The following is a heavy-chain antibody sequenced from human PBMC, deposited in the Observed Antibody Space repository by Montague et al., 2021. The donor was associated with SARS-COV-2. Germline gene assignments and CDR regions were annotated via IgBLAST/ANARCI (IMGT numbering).Heavy chain of an antibody. V-gene: IGHV3-7*01. Sequence: SLRLSCAASGFTFSTYWMNWVRQAPGKGLEWVANVNEDGSEEYFVDSVKGRFTISKDNAKNSLFLKMNSLRAEDTAVYYCAREFDCWGQGTLVTASS. CDR3: AREFDC. J-gene: IGHJ4*02. CDR2: VNEDGSEE. CDR1: GFTFSTYW.